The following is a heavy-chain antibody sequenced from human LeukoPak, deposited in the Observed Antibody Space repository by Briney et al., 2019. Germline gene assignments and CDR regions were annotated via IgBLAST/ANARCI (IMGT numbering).Heavy chain of an antibody. J-gene: IGHJ4*02. V-gene: IGHV3-21*01. CDR1: GFTFSAYS. D-gene: IGHD6-13*01. CDR2: ISSSSSYI. CDR3: AREPLTGIVAAAGLFDY. Sequence: PGGSLRLSCAASGFTFSAYSMNWVRQAPGKGLEWVSSISSSSSYIHYAGSVKGRFTISRDNAKNSVYLQMNSLRAEDTAVYYCAREPLTGIVAAAGLFDYWGQGTLVTVSS.